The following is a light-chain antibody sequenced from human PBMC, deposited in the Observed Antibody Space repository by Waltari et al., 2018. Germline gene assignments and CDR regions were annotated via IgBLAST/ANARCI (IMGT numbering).Light chain of an antibody. CDR3: QQSYSYPHT. CDR2: DVS. CDR1: QGIGTY. J-gene: IGKJ3*01. Sequence: DIQMIQSPSPLSASVGDRVTITCRASQGIGTYLNWYQQKTGKGPNLLIYDVSSLTTGVPSRFSGSGSGTDFTLTISSLQPEDFATYYCQQSYSYPHTFGPGTRLDV. V-gene: IGKV1-39*01.